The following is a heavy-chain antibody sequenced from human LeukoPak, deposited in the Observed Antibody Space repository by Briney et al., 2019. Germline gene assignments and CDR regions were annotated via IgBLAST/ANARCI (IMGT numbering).Heavy chain of an antibody. D-gene: IGHD1-26*01. CDR3: AREGATTAFDY. V-gene: IGHV3-21*04. CDR2: ISTSSSYI. CDR1: GFTFSRYS. Sequence: GGSLRLSCAVSGFTFSRYSMNWVRQAPGKGLEWVSFISTSSSYIYYADSVKGRFTISRDNAKNSLYLQMNSLRAEDTAVYYCAREGATTAFDYWGQGTLVTVSS. J-gene: IGHJ4*02.